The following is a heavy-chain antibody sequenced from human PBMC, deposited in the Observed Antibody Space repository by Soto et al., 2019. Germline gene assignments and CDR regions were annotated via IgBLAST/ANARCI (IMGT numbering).Heavy chain of an antibody. CDR1: GYTFTSYY. J-gene: IGHJ3*02. CDR3: AERSFFTWSDAFDI. D-gene: IGHD3-16*01. CDR2: INPSGGIT. Sequence: QVELVQSGAEVKKPGASVKVSCKAAGYTFTSYYMHWVRQAPGQGLEWMGFINPSGGITTYAQKFEAGIILTCDTSTSTVYMELRTQNSQDTTVYYCAERSFFTWSDAFDISGQGTMVTVSA. V-gene: IGHV1-46*01.